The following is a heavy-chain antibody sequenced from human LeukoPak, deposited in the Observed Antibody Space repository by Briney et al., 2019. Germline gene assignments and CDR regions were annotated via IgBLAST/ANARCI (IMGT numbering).Heavy chain of an antibody. J-gene: IGHJ5*02. CDR3: ATLRGDFWSGYYTGNWFDP. D-gene: IGHD3-3*01. CDR2: FDPEDGET. V-gene: IGHV1-24*01. Sequence: ASVKVSCKVSGYTLTELSMHWVRQAPGKGLEWMGGFDPEDGETIYARKFQGRVTMTEDTSTDTAYMELSSLRSEDTAVYYCATLRGDFWSGYYTGNWFDPWGQGTLVTVSS. CDR1: GYTLTELS.